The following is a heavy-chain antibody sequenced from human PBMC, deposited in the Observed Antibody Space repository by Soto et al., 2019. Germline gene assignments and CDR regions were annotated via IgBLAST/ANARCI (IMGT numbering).Heavy chain of an antibody. CDR2: IYTTGST. D-gene: IGHD3-22*01. CDR1: GGSISTYF. V-gene: IGHV4-4*07. CDR3: AREGGYFDSSGSGVYHYHGVDV. Sequence: SETLSLTCTGSGGSISTYFWSWIRLPAGEGLEWIGRIYTTGSTNYTPSLKSRVTMSLDTSRNQFSLKLSSVTAADTAVYYCAREGGYFDSSGSGVYHYHGVDVWGQGTTVTVS. J-gene: IGHJ6*02.